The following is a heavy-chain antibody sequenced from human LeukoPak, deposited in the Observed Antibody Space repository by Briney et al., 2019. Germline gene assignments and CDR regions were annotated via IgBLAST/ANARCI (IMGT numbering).Heavy chain of an antibody. Sequence: ASVKVSCKASGYTFTGYYMHWVRQAPGQGLEWMGWINPNSGGTNYAQKFQGRVTMTRDTSINTAYMELSRLRSDDTAVYYCARDASSWRTDYYMDVWGKGTTVTVSS. CDR2: INPNSGGT. CDR3: ARDASSWRTDYYMDV. J-gene: IGHJ6*03. V-gene: IGHV1-2*02. D-gene: IGHD6-13*01. CDR1: GYTFTGYY.